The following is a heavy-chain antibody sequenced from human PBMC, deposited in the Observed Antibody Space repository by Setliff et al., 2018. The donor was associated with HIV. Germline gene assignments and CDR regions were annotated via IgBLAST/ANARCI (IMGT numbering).Heavy chain of an antibody. CDR1: GFTFSDAW. J-gene: IGHJ4*02. Sequence: GGSLRLSCAASGFTFSDAWMSWVRQAPGKGLEWVARIKNRANGGTTHYAAPVNGRFTISRDDSKNTLYLQMNSLKTEDTAVYFCSAWFLGYWGQGTVVTVSS. CDR2: IKNRANGGTT. CDR3: SAWFLGY. D-gene: IGHD6-19*01. V-gene: IGHV3-15*01.